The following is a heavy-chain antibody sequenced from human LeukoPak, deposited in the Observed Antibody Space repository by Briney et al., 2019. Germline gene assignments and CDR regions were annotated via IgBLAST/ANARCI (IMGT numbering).Heavy chain of an antibody. CDR2: IYYSGST. Sequence: SETLSLTCTVSGGSIGSSSYYWGWIRQPPGKGLEWIGGIYYSGSTYYNPSLRSRVTISIDTSKNQFSLNLRSVTAADTAVYYCARLGEGVATIGNWYFDLWGRGTLVTVSS. V-gene: IGHV4-39*07. D-gene: IGHD5-12*01. J-gene: IGHJ2*01. CDR1: GGSIGSSSYY. CDR3: ARLGEGVATIGNWYFDL.